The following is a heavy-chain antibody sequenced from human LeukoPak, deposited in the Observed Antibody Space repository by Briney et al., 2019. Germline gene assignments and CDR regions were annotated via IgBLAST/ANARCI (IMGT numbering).Heavy chain of an antibody. V-gene: IGHV1-2*02. D-gene: IGHD3-22*01. J-gene: IGHJ5*02. CDR3: ARGVSFTMIVVVIPTRWFDP. CDR1: GYTFTGYY. Sequence: ASVKVSCKASGYTFTGYYMHWVRQAPGQGLEWMGWINPSSGGTNYAQKFQGRVTVTRDTSISTAYMDLSRLRSDDTAVYYCARGVSFTMIVVVIPTRWFDPWGQGTLVTVSS. CDR2: INPSSGGT.